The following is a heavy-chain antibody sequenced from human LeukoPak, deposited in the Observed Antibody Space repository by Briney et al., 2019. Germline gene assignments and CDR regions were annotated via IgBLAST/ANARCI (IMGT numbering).Heavy chain of an antibody. J-gene: IGHJ4*02. CDR2: IYWNDDK. D-gene: IGHD3-10*01. V-gene: IGHV2-5*01. Sequence: SGPTLVNPTQTLTLTCTFSGFSLSTSGVGVGWIRQPPGKALEWLALIYWNDDKRYSPSLESRLTITKDTSKNQVVLTMANMDPVDTATYYCAHSYYGSGKSFLGVVFDYWGQGTLVTVSS. CDR1: GFSLSTSGVG. CDR3: AHSYYGSGKSFLGVVFDY.